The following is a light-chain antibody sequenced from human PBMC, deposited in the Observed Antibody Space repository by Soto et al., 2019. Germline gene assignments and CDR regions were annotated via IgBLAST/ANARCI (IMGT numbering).Light chain of an antibody. Sequence: EIVLTHSPGTLSLSPGERATLSCRASQSVSSSYLAWYQQKPGQAPRLLMYGISSRATGIPDRFSGSGSGTDFTLTISKLEPEDFAVYYCQQYGNSPRTFGQGTKVDIK. J-gene: IGKJ1*01. CDR2: GIS. CDR3: QQYGNSPRT. CDR1: QSVSSSY. V-gene: IGKV3-20*01.